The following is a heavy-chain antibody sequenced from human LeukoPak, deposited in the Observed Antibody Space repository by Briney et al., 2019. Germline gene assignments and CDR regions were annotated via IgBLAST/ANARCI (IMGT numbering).Heavy chain of an antibody. V-gene: IGHV1-69*05. CDR2: IIPIFGTA. CDR1: GGTFSSYA. J-gene: IGHJ6*03. D-gene: IGHD2-2*01. CDR3: ASATLGYCSSTSCPLYYYYYYMDV. Sequence: GASVKVSCKASGGTFSSYAISWVRQAPGQGLEWMGGIIPIFGTANYAQKFQGRVTITTDESTSTAYMELSSLRSEDTAVYYCASATLGYCSSTSCPLYYYYYYMDVWGKGTTVTVSS.